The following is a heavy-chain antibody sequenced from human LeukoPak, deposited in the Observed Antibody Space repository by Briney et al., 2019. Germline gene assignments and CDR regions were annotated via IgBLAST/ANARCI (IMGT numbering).Heavy chain of an antibody. D-gene: IGHD3-22*01. V-gene: IGHV4-31*03. CDR1: GGSISNGGYY. CDR2: IYYSGST. CDR3: ARDRDSSGSPPGLHGMDV. J-gene: IGHJ6*02. Sequence: SETLSLTCTVSGGSISNGGYYWSWIRQHPGKGLEWIGYIYYSGSTYYNPSLKSRVTISVDTSKNQFSLKLSSVTAADTAVYYCARDRDSSGSPPGLHGMDVWGQGTTVTVSS.